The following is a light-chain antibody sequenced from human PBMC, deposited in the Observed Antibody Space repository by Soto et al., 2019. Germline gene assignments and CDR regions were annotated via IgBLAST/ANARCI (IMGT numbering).Light chain of an antibody. J-gene: IGLJ1*01. CDR3: SSYTSSSSLVYV. CDR2: EVS. V-gene: IGLV2-14*01. CDR1: SSDVGGYNY. Sequence: QSALTQPASVSGSPGQSITISCTGTSSDVGGYNYVSWYQHHPGKAPKLMIYEVSNRPSGVSNRFSGSKSGNTASLTISGLQAADEADYYCSSYTSSSSLVYVFGTGTKFTVL.